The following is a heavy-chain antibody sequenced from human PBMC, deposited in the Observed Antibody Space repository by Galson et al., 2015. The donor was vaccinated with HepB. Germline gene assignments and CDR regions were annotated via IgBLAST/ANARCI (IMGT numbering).Heavy chain of an antibody. V-gene: IGHV3-7*05. J-gene: IGHJ6*02. D-gene: IGHD3-3*01. CDR1: GFSFSNYW. CDR3: ASPHGGYYDFRSGYYSPSYYYDGMDV. CDR2: IKHDDSER. Sequence: SLRLSCAGSGFSFSNYWMAWVRQFPGRGLEWLASIKHDDSERRILDSVRGRLTISRDNAKNSLYLQMNSLRAEDTAVYYCASPHGGYYDFRSGYYSPSYYYDGMDVWGQGTTVTVSS.